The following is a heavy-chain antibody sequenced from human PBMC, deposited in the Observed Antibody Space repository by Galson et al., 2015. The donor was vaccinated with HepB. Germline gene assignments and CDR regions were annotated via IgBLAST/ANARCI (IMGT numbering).Heavy chain of an antibody. D-gene: IGHD2-2*02. CDR1: GFTFSSYW. Sequence: SLRLSCAASGFTFSSYWMHWVRQAPGKGLVWVSRINSDGSSTSYADSVKGRFTISRDNAKNTLYLQMNSLRAEDTAVYYCARGGIVVVPAAISYYYYYMDVWGKGTTVTVSS. V-gene: IGHV3-74*01. CDR2: INSDGSST. J-gene: IGHJ6*03. CDR3: ARGGIVVVPAAISYYYYYMDV.